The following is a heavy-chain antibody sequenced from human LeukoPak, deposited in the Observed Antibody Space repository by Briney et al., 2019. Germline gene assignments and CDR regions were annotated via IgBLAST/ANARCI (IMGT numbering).Heavy chain of an antibody. CDR3: ARRVEQQLTLDY. J-gene: IGHJ4*02. CDR1: GFTFSSYE. D-gene: IGHD6-13*01. Sequence: GGSLRLSCAASGFTFSSYEMNWVRQAPGKGLEWVSYISSSGSTIYYADSVKGRFTISRDNAKNSLYLQMNSLRAEDTAVYYCARRVEQQLTLDYWGQGTLVTVSS. CDR2: ISSSGSTI. V-gene: IGHV3-48*03.